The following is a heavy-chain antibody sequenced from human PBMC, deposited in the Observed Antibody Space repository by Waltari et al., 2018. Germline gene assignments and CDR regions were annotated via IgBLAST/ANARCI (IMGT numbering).Heavy chain of an antibody. J-gene: IGHJ5*02. V-gene: IGHV1-3*01. Sequence: QVQLVQSGAAVMKPGASVKLSCRASGYTFNNYAIHWLRQAPGQGFEWVGWIIAGSGYTKYSQKFEDRVTITRDTSASTAYMELQTLTSQDTAVYYCARGGWRPWGQGTLVTVSS. CDR1: GYTFNNYA. CDR2: IIAGSGYT. CDR3: ARGGWRP.